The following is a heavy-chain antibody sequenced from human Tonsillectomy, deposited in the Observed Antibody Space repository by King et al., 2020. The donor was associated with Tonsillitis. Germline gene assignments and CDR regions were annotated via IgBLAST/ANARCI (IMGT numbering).Heavy chain of an antibody. CDR2: IDPNGGST. J-gene: IGHJ6*03. V-gene: IGHV1-46*01. CDR3: AREIEGIVEVADATRNYLDV. Sequence: VQLVESGAEVKKPGASVKVSCKASGHTFTRYHMHWVRQAPGQGLEWMGIIDPNGGSTSYAQSFQGRVTMTWDTSTRTVHMELSSLRSDDTAVYFCAREIEGIVEVADATRNYLDVWGSGTTVTVSS. CDR1: GHTFTRYH. D-gene: IGHD2-15*01.